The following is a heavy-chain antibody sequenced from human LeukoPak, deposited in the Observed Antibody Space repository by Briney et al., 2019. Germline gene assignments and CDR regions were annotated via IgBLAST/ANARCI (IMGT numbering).Heavy chain of an antibody. CDR1: GFTFSDYY. CDR2: ISSSGNTI. V-gene: IGHV3-11*01. CDR3: ARDRIYCSGAKCYSGYYYGMDV. D-gene: IGHD2-15*01. Sequence: PGGSLRLSCAASGFTFSDYYMSWVRQAPGKGLGWVSYISSSGNTIHYPDSVKGRFTISRDNAKSSLYLQINSLRAEDTAVYYCARDRIYCSGAKCYSGYYYGMDVWGQGTTVTVSS. J-gene: IGHJ6*02.